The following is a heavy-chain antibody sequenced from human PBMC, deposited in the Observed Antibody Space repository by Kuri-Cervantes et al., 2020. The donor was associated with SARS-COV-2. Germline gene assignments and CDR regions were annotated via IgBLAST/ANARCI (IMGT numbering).Heavy chain of an antibody. CDR1: GGSISSYY. CDR2: IYHSGST. D-gene: IGHD3/OR15-3a*01. V-gene: IGHV4-59*08. Sequence: SETLSLTCTVSGGSISSYYWSWIRQPPGKGLEWIGSIYHSGSTYYNPSLKSRVTISVDTSKNQFSLKLSSVTAADTALYYCARVDWGSGHFDYWGQGILVTVSS. CDR3: ARVDWGSGHFDY. J-gene: IGHJ4*02.